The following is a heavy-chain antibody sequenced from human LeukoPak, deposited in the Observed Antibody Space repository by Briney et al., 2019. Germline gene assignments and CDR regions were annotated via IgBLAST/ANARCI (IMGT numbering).Heavy chain of an antibody. J-gene: IGHJ3*02. D-gene: IGHD1-26*01. CDR1: GYTFTSYG. Sequence: SVKVSCKASGYTFTSYGISWVRQAPGQGLEWMGGIIPMFDTADYAQKFQGRVTFTADESTNTAYMELSSLRSEDTAVYCCARGYSGYHDAFHIWGQGTMVTVSS. V-gene: IGHV1-69*13. CDR3: ARGYSGYHDAFHI. CDR2: IIPMFDTA.